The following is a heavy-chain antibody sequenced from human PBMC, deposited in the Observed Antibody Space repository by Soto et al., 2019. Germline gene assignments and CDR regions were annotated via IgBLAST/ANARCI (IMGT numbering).Heavy chain of an antibody. CDR3: ARASMPKAHFDY. Sequence: QMQLQEWGPGLVRPSETLSLTCTVSGGSIRGFYWSWIRQPAGKGLEWIGRMHSTGSANYNPSLKSRVTISIDMSKNQVSLKLTSVTAADTALYFCARASMPKAHFDYWGQGTLVTVSS. J-gene: IGHJ4*02. V-gene: IGHV4-4*07. CDR1: GGSIRGFY. CDR2: MHSTGSA. D-gene: IGHD2-2*01.